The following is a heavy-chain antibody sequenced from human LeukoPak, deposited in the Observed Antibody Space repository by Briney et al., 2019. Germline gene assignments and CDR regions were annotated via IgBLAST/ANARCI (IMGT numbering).Heavy chain of an antibody. D-gene: IGHD5-18*01. CDR2: ISGSGGST. J-gene: IGHJ6*03. V-gene: IGHV3-23*01. CDR3: AKSKRGYSYGPTAGNYYYYMDV. CDR1: GFTFSSYA. Sequence: PGGSLRLSCAASGFTFSSYAMSWVRQAPGKGLEWVSAISGSGGSTYYADSVKGRFTISRDNSKNTLYLQMNSLRAEDTAVYYCAKSKRGYSYGPTAGNYYYYMDVWGKGTTVTVSS.